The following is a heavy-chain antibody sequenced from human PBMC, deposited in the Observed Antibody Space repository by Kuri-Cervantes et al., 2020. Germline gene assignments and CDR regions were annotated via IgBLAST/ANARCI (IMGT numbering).Heavy chain of an antibody. CDR3: ARVTPSTMVTLWSYYYYGMDV. CDR1: GGSIWSTTYS. V-gene: IGHV4-39*07. CDR2: IYYTGST. J-gene: IGHJ6*02. D-gene: IGHD4-23*01. Sequence: SETLSLTCTVFGGSIWSTTYSWGWIRQPPGEGLEWIGNIYYTGSTYYNPSLSSQVTISIDTSKNQFSLKMNSVTAADTAVYYCARVTPSTMVTLWSYYYYGMDVWGQGTTVTVSS.